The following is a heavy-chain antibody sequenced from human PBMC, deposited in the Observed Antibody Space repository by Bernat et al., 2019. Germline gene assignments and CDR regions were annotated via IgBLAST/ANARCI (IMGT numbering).Heavy chain of an antibody. CDR1: GFTFSTAW. CDR3: TPEGYMYGYHSMHY. D-gene: IGHD5-18*01. V-gene: IGHV3-15*01. Sequence: EVQLVESGGGLVKPGGSLRLSCAASGFTFSTAWMTWVRQAPGEGLGWVGRVKSKTDGGTSDYAAPVKGRFTISRDDSKNTLYLQMNGLKTEDTAVYYCTPEGYMYGYHSMHYCGQGALVTVSS. J-gene: IGHJ4*02. CDR2: VKSKTDGGTS.